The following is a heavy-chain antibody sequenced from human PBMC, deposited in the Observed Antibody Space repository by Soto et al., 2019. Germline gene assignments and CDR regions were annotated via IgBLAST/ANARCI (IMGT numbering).Heavy chain of an antibody. J-gene: IGHJ4*02. D-gene: IGHD4-17*01. CDR1: GYTLTELS. CDR3: ATGYGDPYYFDY. V-gene: IGHV1-24*01. Sequence: ASVKVSCKVSGYTLTELSMHWLRQAPGKGLEWMGGFDPEDGETIYAQKFQGRVTMTEDTSTDTAYVELSSLRSEDTAVYYCATGYGDPYYFDYWGQGTLVTVSS. CDR2: FDPEDGET.